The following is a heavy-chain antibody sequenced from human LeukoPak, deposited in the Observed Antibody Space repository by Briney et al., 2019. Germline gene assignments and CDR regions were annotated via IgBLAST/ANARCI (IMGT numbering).Heavy chain of an antibody. CDR2: ISGSAGST. CDR1: GFTFSSYA. V-gene: IGHV3-23*01. Sequence: GGSLRLSCVASGFTFSSYAMTWVRQAPGKGLEWVSSISGSAGSTWYADSVKGRFTISRDNSKNTVYLQMDSLRDDDTAVYYCGKMTTTSDYWGQGTLVTVSS. J-gene: IGHJ4*02. CDR3: GKMTTTSDY. D-gene: IGHD4-11*01.